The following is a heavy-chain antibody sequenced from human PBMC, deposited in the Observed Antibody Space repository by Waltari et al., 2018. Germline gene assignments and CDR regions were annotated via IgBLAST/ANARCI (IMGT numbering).Heavy chain of an antibody. D-gene: IGHD5-18*01. CDR1: GFTVSPYH. V-gene: IGHV3-66*02. Sequence: EVQLVESGGVLVHPGGSLRLSWAASGFTVSPYHLLWVRQAPGTGLEWVSIIYPAGSAYNADSVEGRFTISRDISNNMLHLQMNSLRLEDSATYYCATARDEDTAMVYFDNWGQGTLVSVSS. CDR2: IYPAGSA. CDR3: ATARDEDTAMVYFDN. J-gene: IGHJ4*02.